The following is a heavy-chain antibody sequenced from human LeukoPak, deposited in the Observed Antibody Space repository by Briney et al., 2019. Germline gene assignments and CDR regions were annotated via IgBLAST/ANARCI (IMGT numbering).Heavy chain of an antibody. CDR2: IYYSGST. CDR3: ARRYYDSSGYPSPDNCFDP. Sequence: PSETLSLTCTVSGGSISSSSYYWGWIRQPPGKGLEWIGSIYYSGSTYYNPSLKSRVTISVDTSKNQFSLKLSSVTAADTAVYYCARRYYDSSGYPSPDNCFDPWGQGTLVTVSS. D-gene: IGHD3-22*01. J-gene: IGHJ5*02. V-gene: IGHV4-39*07. CDR1: GGSISSSSYY.